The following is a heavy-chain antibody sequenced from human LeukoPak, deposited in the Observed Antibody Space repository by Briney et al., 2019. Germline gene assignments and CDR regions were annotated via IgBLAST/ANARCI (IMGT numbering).Heavy chain of an antibody. V-gene: IGHV3-30*04. D-gene: IGHD4-23*01. Sequence: GGSLRLSCAASGFTFSTYAMHWVRQAPGKGLEWVAVIPYDGSNKYYADSVKGRFTISRDNAKNSLYLQMNSLRAEDTAVYYCASRNSLFIWGQGTLVTVSS. CDR1: GFTFSTYA. J-gene: IGHJ4*02. CDR2: IPYDGSNK. CDR3: ASRNSLFI.